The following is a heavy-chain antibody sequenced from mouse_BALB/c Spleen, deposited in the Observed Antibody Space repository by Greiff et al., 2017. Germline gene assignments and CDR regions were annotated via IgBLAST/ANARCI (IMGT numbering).Heavy chain of an antibody. J-gene: IGHJ4*01. CDR1: GYTFTSYW. CDR3: TRVGGNYAMDY. Sequence: QVQLQQSGAELVRPGASVKLSCKASGYTFTSYWINWVKQRPGQGLEWIGNIYPSDSYTNYNQKFKDKATLTVDKSSSTAYMQLSSPTSEDSAVYYCTRVGGNYAMDYWGQGTSVTVSS. CDR2: IYPSDSYT. V-gene: IGHV1-69*02.